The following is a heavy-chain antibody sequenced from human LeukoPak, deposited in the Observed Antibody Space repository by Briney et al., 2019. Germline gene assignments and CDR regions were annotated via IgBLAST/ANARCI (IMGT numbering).Heavy chain of an antibody. J-gene: IGHJ4*02. D-gene: IGHD6-6*01. Sequence: GGSLRLSCAASGFTFSTYAVSWVRQAPGKGLEWVSGISGSDVSTYYADSVKGRFTISRDNSKKTVYLQMNSLRAEDTAVYYCAKEGGYSSSSVDYWGQGTLVTVSS. CDR2: ISGSDVST. CDR3: AKEGGYSSSSVDY. CDR1: GFTFSTYA. V-gene: IGHV3-23*01.